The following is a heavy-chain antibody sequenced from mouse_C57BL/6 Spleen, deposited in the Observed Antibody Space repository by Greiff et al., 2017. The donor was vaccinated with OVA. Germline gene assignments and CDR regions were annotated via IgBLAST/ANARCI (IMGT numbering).Heavy chain of an antibody. V-gene: IGHV1-69*01. Sequence: QVQLQQPGAELVMPGASVKLSCKASGYTFTSYWMHWVKQRPGQGLEWIGEIDPSDSYTNYNQKFKGKSTLTVDKSSSTAYMQLSSLTSEDSAVYYCARGGITKVVYFDYWGQGTTLTVSS. J-gene: IGHJ2*01. CDR3: ARGGITKVVYFDY. D-gene: IGHD2-4*01. CDR2: IDPSDSYT. CDR1: GYTFTSYW.